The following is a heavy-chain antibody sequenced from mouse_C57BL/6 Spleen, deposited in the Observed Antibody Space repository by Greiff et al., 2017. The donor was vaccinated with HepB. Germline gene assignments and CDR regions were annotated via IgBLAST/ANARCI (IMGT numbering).Heavy chain of an antibody. CDR2: ISDGGSYT. Sequence: EVKLQESGGGLVKPGGSLKLSCAASGFTFSSYAMSWVRQTPEKRLEWVATISDGGSYTYYPDNVKGRFTISRDNAKNNLYLQMSHLKSEDTAMYYCARDRDYYGSSPYWYFDVWGTGTTVTVSS. CDR3: ARDRDYYGSSPYWYFDV. J-gene: IGHJ1*03. V-gene: IGHV5-4*01. CDR1: GFTFSSYA. D-gene: IGHD1-1*01.